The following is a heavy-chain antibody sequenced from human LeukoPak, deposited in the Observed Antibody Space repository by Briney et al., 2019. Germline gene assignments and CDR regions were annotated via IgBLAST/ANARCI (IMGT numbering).Heavy chain of an antibody. CDR3: AKDYYYDSSGYSPLWY. CDR2: ISYDGSSK. CDR1: GFTFSSYA. J-gene: IGHJ4*02. Sequence: GGSLRLSCAASGFTFSSYAMHWVRQAPGKGLEWVAVISYDGSSKYYADSVKGRFTISRDNSKNTLYLQMNSLRAEDTAVYYCAKDYYYDSSGYSPLWYWGQGTLVTVSS. V-gene: IGHV3-30*04. D-gene: IGHD3-22*01.